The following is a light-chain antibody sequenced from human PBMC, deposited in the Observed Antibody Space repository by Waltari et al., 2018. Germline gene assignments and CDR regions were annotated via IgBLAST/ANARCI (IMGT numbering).Light chain of an antibody. V-gene: IGLV1-44*01. CDR2: SND. CDR3: ATWDDTLSAPV. CDR1: KSGVGQNS. J-gene: IGLJ3*02. Sequence: QATLTQPPSASATPGQKVLSSWYGGKSGVGQNSVSWYQRPPGPAPKLLILSNDQRPSGVSDRFSASKSGDSASLVISALQSDDEGDYFCATWDDTLSAPVFGGGTRVTVL.